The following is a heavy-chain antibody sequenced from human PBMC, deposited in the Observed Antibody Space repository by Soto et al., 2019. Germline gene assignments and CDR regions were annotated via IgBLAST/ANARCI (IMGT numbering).Heavy chain of an antibody. Sequence: GGSLRLSCAASGFTFSSYWMHWVRQVPGKGLLWVSRIDEYGSTINYADSVRGRFTISRDNARNTLYLEMNSLRAEDTALYYCTRDIGGKGAYWGPGTLVTVSS. J-gene: IGHJ4*02. CDR2: IDEYGSTI. CDR1: GFTFSSYW. D-gene: IGHD3-10*01. CDR3: TRDIGGKGAY. V-gene: IGHV3-74*01.